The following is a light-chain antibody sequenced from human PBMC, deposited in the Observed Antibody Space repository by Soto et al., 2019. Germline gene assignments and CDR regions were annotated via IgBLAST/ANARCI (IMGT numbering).Light chain of an antibody. CDR2: DAS. V-gene: IGKV1-13*02. Sequence: AIQLTQSPSSLSASVGERLGISCRASQGLGTSLAWYQQKPGTAPKLLIYDASTLESGVPSRFSGSGSGADFTLTISSLQPEDFAAYYCQQYIAYPVTFGPGTKVNIK. CDR3: QQYIAYPVT. J-gene: IGKJ3*01. CDR1: QGLGTS.